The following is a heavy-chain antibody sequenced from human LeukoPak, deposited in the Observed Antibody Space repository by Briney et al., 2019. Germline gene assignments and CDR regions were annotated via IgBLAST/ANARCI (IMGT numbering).Heavy chain of an antibody. CDR2: INPNSGGT. CDR3: ARTSYYDSSGLGNY. J-gene: IGHJ4*02. V-gene: IGHV1-2*02. D-gene: IGHD3-22*01. CDR1: GYTFTDYY. Sequence: ASVKVSCKVYGYTFTDYYMHWVRQAPGQGLEWMGWINPNSGGTNYAQKFQGRVTMTRDTSISTAYMELSRLRSDDTAVYYCARTSYYDSSGLGNYWGQGTLVTVSS.